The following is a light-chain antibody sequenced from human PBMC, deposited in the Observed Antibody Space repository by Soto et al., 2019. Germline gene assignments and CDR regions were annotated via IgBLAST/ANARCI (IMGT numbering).Light chain of an antibody. CDR1: SSHVGDYNY. CDR2: YVS. J-gene: IGLJ1*01. CDR3: CSYADNYSYV. V-gene: IGLV2-11*01. Sequence: SALTQPRSVSGPPRQSVTISCTGTSSHVGDYNYVSWYQRHQGKAPRHMSYYVSMRPSGVPDRFSGSKSDNPTNQTISGLQAEDEADYYCCSYADNYSYVFGTGTRSPS.